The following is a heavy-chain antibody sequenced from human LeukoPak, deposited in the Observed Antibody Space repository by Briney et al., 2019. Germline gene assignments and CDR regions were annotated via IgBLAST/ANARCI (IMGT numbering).Heavy chain of an antibody. Sequence: PGGSLRLSCAASGFTFDDYGMSWVRQAPGKGLEWVSGINWNGGSTGYADSVKGRFTISRDNAKNSLYLRMNSLRAEDTAVYYCAKRAAAGTSYYYYYYMDVWGKGTTVTISS. CDR2: INWNGGST. CDR3: AKRAAAGTSYYYYYYMDV. D-gene: IGHD6-13*01. CDR1: GFTFDDYG. V-gene: IGHV3-20*04. J-gene: IGHJ6*03.